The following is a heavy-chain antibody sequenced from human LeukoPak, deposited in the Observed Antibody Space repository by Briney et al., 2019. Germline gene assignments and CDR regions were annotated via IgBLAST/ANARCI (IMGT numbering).Heavy chain of an antibody. Sequence: SETLSLTCAVYGGFFSGYYWSWIRQPPGKGLEWIGEINHSGSTSYNPSLKSRVSISVDTSKNQLSLTLTSVTAADTAVYYCARGHRTSSAYHCNAMDVWGQGTTVTVSS. CDR3: ARGHRTSSAYHCNAMDV. J-gene: IGHJ6*02. D-gene: IGHD2-8*01. V-gene: IGHV4-34*01. CDR2: INHSGST. CDR1: GGFFSGYY.